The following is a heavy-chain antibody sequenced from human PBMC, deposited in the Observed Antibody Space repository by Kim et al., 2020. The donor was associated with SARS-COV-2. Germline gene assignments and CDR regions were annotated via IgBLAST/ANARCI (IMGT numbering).Heavy chain of an antibody. CDR3: ARVILGYCSGGSCYPDY. V-gene: IGHV4-31*03. CDR1: GGSISSGGYY. Sequence: SETLSLTCTVSGGSISSGGYYWSWIRQHPGKGLEWIGYIYYSGSTYYNPSLKSRVTISVDTSKNQFSLKLSSVTAADTAVYYCARVILGYCSGGSCYPDYWGQGTLVTVSS. CDR2: IYYSGST. D-gene: IGHD2-15*01. J-gene: IGHJ4*02.